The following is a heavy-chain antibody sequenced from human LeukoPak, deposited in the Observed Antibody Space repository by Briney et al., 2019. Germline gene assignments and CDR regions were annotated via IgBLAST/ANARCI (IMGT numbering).Heavy chain of an antibody. J-gene: IGHJ6*02. CDR3: ARISLAFGMDV. V-gene: IGHV3-30*03. CDR1: GFTFSSYG. CDR2: IPNDGSNE. D-gene: IGHD3-16*01. Sequence: PGGSLRLSCAASGFTFSSYGMHWVRQAPGKGLEWVAVIPNDGSNEYYADSVKGRFTISRDNSKNTLYLQMNSLRAEDTAVYYCARISLAFGMDVWGQGTTVIVSS.